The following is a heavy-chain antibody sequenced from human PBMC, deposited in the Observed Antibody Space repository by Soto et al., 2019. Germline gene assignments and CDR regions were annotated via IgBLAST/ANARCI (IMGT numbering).Heavy chain of an antibody. J-gene: IGHJ5*02. CDR2: ISGSGGST. CDR3: AKDHPNYYDSSGYQNWFDP. CDR1: GFTFSSYA. Sequence: PGGSLRLSCAASGFTFSSYAMSWVRQAPGKGLEWVSAISGSGGSTYYADSVKGRFTISRDNSKNTLYLQMNSLRAEDTAVYYCAKDHPNYYDSSGYQNWFDPWGQGTLVTVSS. D-gene: IGHD3-22*01. V-gene: IGHV3-23*01.